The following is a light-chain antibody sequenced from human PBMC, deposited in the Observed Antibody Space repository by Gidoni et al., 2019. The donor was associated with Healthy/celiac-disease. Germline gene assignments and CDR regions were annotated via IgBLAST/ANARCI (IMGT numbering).Light chain of an antibody. CDR2: SNN. CDR1: SSNIGSNY. CDR3: AAWDDSLSGWV. Sequence: QSVLTQPPSPSGTPGQRVTISCSGSSSNIGSNYVYWYQQLPGTAPKLLIYSNNQRPSGVPDRFSGSKSGTSASLAISGLRSEDEADYYCAAWDDSLSGWVFGGGTKLTVL. J-gene: IGLJ3*02. V-gene: IGLV1-47*02.